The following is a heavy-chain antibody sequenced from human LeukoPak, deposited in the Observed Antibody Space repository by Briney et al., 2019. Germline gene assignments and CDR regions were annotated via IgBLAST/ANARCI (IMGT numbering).Heavy chain of an antibody. CDR2: ISGSGGST. D-gene: IGHD3-3*01. CDR1: GFTFSSYA. Sequence: GGSLRLSCAASGFTFSSYAMSWVRQAPGKGLEWVSAISGSGGSTYYADSVKGRFTISRDNSKNTLYLQMNSLRAEDTAVYYCAKDKTIFGVVIGAFDIWGQGTMVTVSS. CDR3: AKDKTIFGVVIGAFDI. J-gene: IGHJ3*02. V-gene: IGHV3-23*01.